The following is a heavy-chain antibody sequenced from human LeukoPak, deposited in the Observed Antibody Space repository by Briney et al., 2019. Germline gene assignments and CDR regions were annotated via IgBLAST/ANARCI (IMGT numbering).Heavy chain of an antibody. Sequence: AGSLRLSCAASGFTFSNAWRSWDRQAQGKELKWVGRIKSKTDGGTTDYAAPVNGRFTISRDDSKNTLYLQMNSLRPEDTAVYYCANWPELRSSSSWFYYWGQGTLVTVSS. J-gene: IGHJ4*02. CDR2: IKSKTDGGTT. D-gene: IGHD6-13*01. CDR1: GFTFSNAW. V-gene: IGHV3-15*01. CDR3: ANWPELRSSSSWFYY.